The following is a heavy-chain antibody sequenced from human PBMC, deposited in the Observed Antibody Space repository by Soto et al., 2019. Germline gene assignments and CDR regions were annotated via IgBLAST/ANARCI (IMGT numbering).Heavy chain of an antibody. CDR2: ISYDGSNK. V-gene: IGHV3-30-3*01. D-gene: IGHD2-15*01. J-gene: IGHJ6*02. Sequence: QVQLVESGGGVVQPGRSLRLSCAASGFTFSSYAMHWVRQAPGKGLEWVAVISYDGSNKYYADAVKGRFTISRDNSKNTLYLQMNSLRAEDTAVYYCARGRGGIVVVDYGMDVWGQGTTVTVSS. CDR1: GFTFSSYA. CDR3: ARGRGGIVVVDYGMDV.